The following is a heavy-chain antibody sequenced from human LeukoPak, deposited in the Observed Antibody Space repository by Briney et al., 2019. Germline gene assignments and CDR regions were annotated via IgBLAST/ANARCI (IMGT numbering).Heavy chain of an antibody. CDR2: INHSGST. J-gene: IGHJ5*02. D-gene: IGHD2-2*01. CDR3: ARRYCSSTSCPDWFDP. V-gene: IGHV4-34*01. CDR1: GGSFSGYY. Sequence: PSETLSLTCAVYGGSFSGYYWSWIRQPPGKGLEWIGEINHSGSTNYNPSLKSRVTISVGTSKNQFSLKLSSVTAADTAVYYCARRYCSSTSCPDWFDPWGQGTLVTVSS.